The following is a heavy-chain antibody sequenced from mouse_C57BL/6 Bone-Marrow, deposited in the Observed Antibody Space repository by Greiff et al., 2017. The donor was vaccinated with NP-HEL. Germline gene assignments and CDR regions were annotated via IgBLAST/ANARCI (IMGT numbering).Heavy chain of an antibody. J-gene: IGHJ3*01. CDR1: GFNIKDYY. D-gene: IGHD3-1*01. CDR3: TTTARAPAWFAY. Sequence: VQLQQSGAELVRPGASVKLSCTASGFNIKDYYMHWVKQRPEQGLEWIGRIDPEDGDTEYDPKFQGKATMTADTSSNTAYLQLSSLTSEDTAVYYCTTTARAPAWFAYWGQGTLVTVSA. V-gene: IGHV14-1*01. CDR2: IDPEDGDT.